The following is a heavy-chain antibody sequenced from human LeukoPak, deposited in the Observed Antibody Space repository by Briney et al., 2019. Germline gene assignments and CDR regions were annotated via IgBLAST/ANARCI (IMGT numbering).Heavy chain of an antibody. J-gene: IGHJ4*02. V-gene: IGHV3-20*04. Sequence: GGSLRLSCAASGFTFSSYAMSRVRQASGKGLEWVSAINWNGGSTGYTDSVKGRFTSSRDNAKNSLYLQMNSLRAEDTALYYCARDLSANYDFDYWGQGTLVTVSS. CDR3: ARDLSANYDFDY. CDR2: INWNGGST. CDR1: GFTFSSYA. D-gene: IGHD4/OR15-4a*01.